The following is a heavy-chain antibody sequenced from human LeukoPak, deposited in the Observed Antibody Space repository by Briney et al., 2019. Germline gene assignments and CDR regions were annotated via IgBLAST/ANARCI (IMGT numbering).Heavy chain of an antibody. D-gene: IGHD4-17*01. CDR3: AGDGDQDY. V-gene: IGHV3-30*01. CDR2: ISYDGSNK. Sequence: GRSLRLSCAASGFTFSSYAMHWVRQAPGKGLEWVAVISYDGSNKYYADSVKGRFTISRDNSTNTLYLQMNSLRAEDTAVYYCAGDGDQDYWGQGTLVTVSS. J-gene: IGHJ4*02. CDR1: GFTFSSYA.